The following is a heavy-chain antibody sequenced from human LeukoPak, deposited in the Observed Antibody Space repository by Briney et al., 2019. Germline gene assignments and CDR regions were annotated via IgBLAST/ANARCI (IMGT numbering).Heavy chain of an antibody. CDR3: ARDKGYYGSGSPVRY. D-gene: IGHD3-10*01. CDR2: ISAYNGNT. J-gene: IGHJ4*02. V-gene: IGHV1-18*01. CDR1: GYTFTSYG. Sequence: ASVKVSCKASGYTFTSYGISWVRQAPGQGLEWMGWISAYNGNTNYAQKLQGRVTMTTDTSTSTAYMELRSLRSEDTAVYYCARDKGYYGSGSPVRYWGQGTLVTVSS.